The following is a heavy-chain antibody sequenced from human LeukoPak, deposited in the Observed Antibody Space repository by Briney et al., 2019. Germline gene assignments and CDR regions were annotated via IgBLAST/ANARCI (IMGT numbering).Heavy chain of an antibody. V-gene: IGHV1-2*02. D-gene: IGHD6-13*01. CDR3: ARVKRGIAAAADD. Sequence: ASVKVSCKASGYTFTSYGISWVRQAPGQGLEWMGWINPNSGGTNYAQKFQGRVTMTRDTSISTAYKGLSRLRSDDTAVYYCARVKRGIAAAADDWGQGTLVTVSS. CDR1: GYTFTSYG. CDR2: INPNSGGT. J-gene: IGHJ4*02.